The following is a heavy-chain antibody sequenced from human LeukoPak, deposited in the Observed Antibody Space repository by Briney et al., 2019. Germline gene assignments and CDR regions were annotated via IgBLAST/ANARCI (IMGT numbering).Heavy chain of an antibody. V-gene: IGHV4-39*01. CDR3: ARHERGVIIPSFDY. J-gene: IGHJ4*02. D-gene: IGHD3-10*01. CDR2: IYYSGST. CDR1: GGSISSSSYY. Sequence: SETLSLTCTVSGGSISSSSYYWGWIRHPPGKGLEWIGSIYYSGSTYYNPSLKIRATISVETSKNQFSLKLRSVTAADTAVYYCARHERGVIIPSFDYWGQGTLVTVSS.